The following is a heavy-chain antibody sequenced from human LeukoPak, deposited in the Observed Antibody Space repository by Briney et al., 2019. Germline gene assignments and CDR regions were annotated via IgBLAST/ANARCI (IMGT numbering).Heavy chain of an antibody. CDR3: ARQVSEYFDY. CDR1: GGSFSGYY. CDR2: INHSGST. V-gene: IGHV4-34*01. J-gene: IGHJ4*02. D-gene: IGHD3-10*01. Sequence: SETLSLTCAVYGGSFSGYYWSWIRQPPGKGLEWIGEINHSGSTNYNPSLKSRVTISVDTSKNEVSLKLSSVTAADTAVYYCARQVSEYFDYWGQGTLVTVSS.